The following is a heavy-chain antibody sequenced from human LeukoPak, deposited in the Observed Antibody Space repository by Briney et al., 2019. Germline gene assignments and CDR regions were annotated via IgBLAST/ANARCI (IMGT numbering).Heavy chain of an antibody. J-gene: IGHJ5*02. CDR3: ARDFGVIRRS. CDR1: GFSVRDYA. CDR2: MSYEETYK. V-gene: IGHV3-30-3*01. D-gene: IGHD3-3*01. Sequence: PGGSLRLSCAASGFSVRDYAMHWVRQAPGKVLEWVAVMSYEETYKNYAEAVKGRFTISRDDSKNTLFLQMSSLRPEDTAVYYCARDFGVIRRSWGQGTLVSVSS.